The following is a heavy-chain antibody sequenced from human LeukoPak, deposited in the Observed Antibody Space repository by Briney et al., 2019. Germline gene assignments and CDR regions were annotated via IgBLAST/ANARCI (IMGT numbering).Heavy chain of an antibody. V-gene: IGHV3-33*01. CDR3: ARVNGYGDAAGIN. D-gene: IGHD4-17*01. CDR1: GFTFSSYG. J-gene: IGHJ4*02. CDR2: IWYDGSNK. Sequence: GGSLRLSCAASGFTFSSYGMHWVRQAPGKGLEWVAVIWYDGSNKYYADSVKGRFTISRDNSKNTLYLQMNSLRAEDTAVYYCARVNGYGDAAGINRGQGTLVTVSS.